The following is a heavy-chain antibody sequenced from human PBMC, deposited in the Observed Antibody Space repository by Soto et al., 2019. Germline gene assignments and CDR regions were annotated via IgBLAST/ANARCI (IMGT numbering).Heavy chain of an antibody. D-gene: IGHD3-10*01. CDR1: GFTFGDYA. J-gene: IGHJ4*02. V-gene: IGHV3-49*04. CDR2: IRSKAYGGTT. Sequence: LRLSCTASGFTFGDYAMSWVHQAPGKGLEWVGFIRSKAYGGTTEYAASVKGRFTISRDDSKSIAYLQMNSLKTEDTAVYYCTRASQSRITFDYWGQGTLVTVYS. CDR3: TRASQSRITFDY.